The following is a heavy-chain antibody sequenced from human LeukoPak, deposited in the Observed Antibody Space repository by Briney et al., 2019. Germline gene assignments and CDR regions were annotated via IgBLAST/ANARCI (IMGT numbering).Heavy chain of an antibody. CDR1: GGSISSGDYY. Sequence: PSETLSLTCTVSGGSISSGDYYGSWIRQPPGKGLEWIGYIYYSGSTYYNPSLKSRLTISVDTSKNQFSLKLSSVTAADTAVYYCARVGGYYGSGSYFDYWGQGTLVTVSS. D-gene: IGHD3-10*01. CDR3: ARVGGYYGSGSYFDY. J-gene: IGHJ4*02. CDR2: IYYSGST. V-gene: IGHV4-30-4*01.